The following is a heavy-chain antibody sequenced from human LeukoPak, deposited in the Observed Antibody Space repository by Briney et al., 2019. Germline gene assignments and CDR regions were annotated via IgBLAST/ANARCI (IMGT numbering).Heavy chain of an antibody. J-gene: IGHJ6*03. CDR1: GFTFGDYA. CDR2: ISSSSSYI. CDR3: ARASDIVATITNYMDV. D-gene: IGHD5-12*01. Sequence: GGSLRLSCTASGFTFGDYAMSWVRQAPGKGLEWVSSISSSSSYIYYADSVKGRFTISRDNAKNSLYLQMNSLRAEDTAVYYCARASDIVATITNYMDVWGKGTTVTISS. V-gene: IGHV3-21*01.